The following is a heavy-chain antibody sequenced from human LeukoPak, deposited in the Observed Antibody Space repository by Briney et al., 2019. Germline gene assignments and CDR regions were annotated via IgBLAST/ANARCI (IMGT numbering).Heavy chain of an antibody. CDR2: INPKSGGT. V-gene: IGHV1-2*02. Sequence: ASVKVSCKASGYTFTDYYMHWVRQAPGQGLEWMGWINPKSGGTNYQQKLQDRVTMTRDTSITTAYMEMSRLRSDDTAVYYCARSMVVRGVMGNYFDPWGQGTLVTVSS. J-gene: IGHJ5*02. CDR3: ARSMVVRGVMGNYFDP. CDR1: GYTFTDYY. D-gene: IGHD3-10*01.